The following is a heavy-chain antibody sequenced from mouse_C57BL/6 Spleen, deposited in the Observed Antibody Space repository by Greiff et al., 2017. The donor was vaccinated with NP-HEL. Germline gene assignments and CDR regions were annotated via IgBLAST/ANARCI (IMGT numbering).Heavy chain of an antibody. CDR1: GYAFSSYW. CDR3: ARSYYDYDEGIAY. D-gene: IGHD2-4*01. Sequence: VQLQQSGAELVKPGASVKISCKASGYAFSSYWMNWVKQRPGKGLEWIGVINPNYGTTSYNQKFKGKATLTVDQSSSTAYMQLNSLTSEDSAVYYCARSYYDYDEGIAYWGQGTLVTVSA. J-gene: IGHJ3*01. CDR2: INPNYGTT. V-gene: IGHV1-39*01.